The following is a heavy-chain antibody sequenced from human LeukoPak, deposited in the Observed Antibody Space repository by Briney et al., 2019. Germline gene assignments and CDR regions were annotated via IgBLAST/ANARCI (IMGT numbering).Heavy chain of an antibody. CDR2: IHPNIGGT. CDR3: AASRFDPKAFDL. D-gene: IGHD3-16*01. CDR1: GYTFTAYY. J-gene: IGHJ3*01. V-gene: IGHV1-2*02. Sequence: ASVKVSCKASGYTFTAYYIHWVRQAPGQGLEWMGWIHPNIGGTKYAQNFQGRVTMTRDTSISTAYMELRSLTSDDTAVYYCAASRFDPKAFDLWGQGTMVSVSS.